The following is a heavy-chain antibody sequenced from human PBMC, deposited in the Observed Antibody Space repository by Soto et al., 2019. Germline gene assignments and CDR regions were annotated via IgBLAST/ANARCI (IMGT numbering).Heavy chain of an antibody. D-gene: IGHD3-22*01. CDR1: GVTVSSAC. V-gene: IGHV3-15*01. J-gene: IGHJ5*01. CDR3: TTNSYSPMIVVCLHS. Sequence: RLSGEPCGVTVSSACMSWVHQEPGKGLEWVGRIKRKTDGGTTDFAAPVKGRFAISRDDSKNMVYLQMNSLKTEDTGMYIFTTNSYSPMIVVCLHSWG. CDR2: IKRKTDGGTT.